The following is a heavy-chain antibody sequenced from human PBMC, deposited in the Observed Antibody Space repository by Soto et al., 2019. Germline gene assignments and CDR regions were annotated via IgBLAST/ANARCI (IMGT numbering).Heavy chain of an antibody. V-gene: IGHV1-2*02. D-gene: IGHD2-2*03. CDR1: GYSFSHYF. J-gene: IGHJ5*02. Sequence: QVHLVQSGPEVMKPGASIKVSCKASGYSFSHYFMHWVRQVPGQGLEWMGWINSSNGATKYSHKFQGRLTMTTDTSTSTAYMELSRLTSDDTAIYFCAREAYSASFGYVTNPNWFDPWGQGTLVSVSS. CDR3: AREAYSASFGYVTNPNWFDP. CDR2: INSSNGAT.